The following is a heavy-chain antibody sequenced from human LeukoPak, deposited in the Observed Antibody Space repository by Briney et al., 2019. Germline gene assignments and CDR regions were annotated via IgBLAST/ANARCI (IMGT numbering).Heavy chain of an antibody. CDR1: GFTLRMHA. V-gene: IGHV3-23*05. J-gene: IGHJ5*02. D-gene: IGHD4-17*01. CDR2: IHTSGDT. Sequence: PGGSLRLSCAASGFTLRMHAMSWVRQAPGKGLEWVSAIHTSGDTCYADSVKGRFTISRDTSKNTLYLQINSLRVEDTAVYYCIVFGDSNHWGQGTLVTVSS. CDR3: IVFGDSNH.